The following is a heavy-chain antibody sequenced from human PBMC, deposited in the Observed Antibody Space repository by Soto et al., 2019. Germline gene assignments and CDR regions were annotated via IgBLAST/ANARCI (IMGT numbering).Heavy chain of an antibody. V-gene: IGHV3-33*01. D-gene: IGHD4-17*01. Sequence: GGSLRLSCAASGFTFSSYGMHWVRQAPGKGLEWVAVIWYDGSNKYYADSVKGRFTISRDNSKNTLYLQMNSLRAEDTAVYYCARDLAYGDERVCDYWGQGTLVTVSS. CDR3: ARDLAYGDERVCDY. CDR1: GFTFSSYG. J-gene: IGHJ4*02. CDR2: IWYDGSNK.